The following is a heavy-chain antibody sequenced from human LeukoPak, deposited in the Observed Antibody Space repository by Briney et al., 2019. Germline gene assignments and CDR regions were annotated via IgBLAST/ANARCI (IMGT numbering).Heavy chain of an antibody. CDR3: AREESSGWLTYFDY. V-gene: IGHV1-69*04. CDR2: IIPILGIT. CDR1: GGTFSSYA. J-gene: IGHJ4*02. Sequence: SVTVSCKASGGTFSSYAISWVRQAPGQGLEWMGRIIPILGITNYAQKFQGRVTITADKSTSTAYMELSRLRSDDTAVYYCAREESSGWLTYFDYWGQGTRVTVSS. D-gene: IGHD6-13*01.